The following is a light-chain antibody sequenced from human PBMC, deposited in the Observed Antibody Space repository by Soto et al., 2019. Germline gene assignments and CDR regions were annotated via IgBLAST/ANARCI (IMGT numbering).Light chain of an antibody. CDR3: HQYDYWPLP. CDR1: HSVTGK. J-gene: IGKJ4*01. Sequence: VMTQSPHTLSVSAGQTAALSCRASHSVTGKLAWFQQKSGQAPRLLISGSSTRATGIPVRLNGSGSGTEFTLTIISLESEDFGLYYCHQYDYWPLPFGGGTIVDIK. V-gene: IGKV3D-15*01. CDR2: GSS.